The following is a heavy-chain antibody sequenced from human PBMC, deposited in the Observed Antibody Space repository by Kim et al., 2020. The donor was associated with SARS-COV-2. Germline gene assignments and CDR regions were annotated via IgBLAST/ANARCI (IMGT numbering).Heavy chain of an antibody. V-gene: IGHV4-34*01. CDR1: GGSFSGYY. J-gene: IGHJ3*02. D-gene: IGHD3-10*01. CDR3: ARVAWYYGSGSYPRTDAFDI. CDR2: INHSGST. Sequence: SETLSLTCAVYGGSFSGYYWSWIRQPPGKGLEWIGEINHSGSTNYNPSLKSRVTISVDTSKNQFSLKLSSVTAADTAVYYCARVAWYYGSGSYPRTDAFDIWGQGTMVTVSS.